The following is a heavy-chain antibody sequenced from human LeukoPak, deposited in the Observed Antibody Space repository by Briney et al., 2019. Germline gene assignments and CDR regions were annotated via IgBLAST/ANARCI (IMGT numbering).Heavy chain of an antibody. Sequence: ASVKVSCKASGYTFTSYGISWVRQAPGQGLEWMGWISAYNGNTNYAQKLEGRVTMTTDTSTSTAYMDLRSLRSDDTAVYYCARDYLVRGFLAYFDYWGQGTLVTVSS. D-gene: IGHD3-10*01. CDR3: ARDYLVRGFLAYFDY. CDR2: ISAYNGNT. V-gene: IGHV1-18*01. J-gene: IGHJ4*02. CDR1: GYTFTSYG.